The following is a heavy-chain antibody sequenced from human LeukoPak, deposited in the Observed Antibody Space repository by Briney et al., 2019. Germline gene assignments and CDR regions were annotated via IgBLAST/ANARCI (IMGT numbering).Heavy chain of an antibody. CDR3: ARETVAEQLVDY. V-gene: IGHV1-8*01. CDR2: MNPNSGNT. J-gene: IGHJ4*02. CDR1: GYTFTSYD. D-gene: IGHD6-19*01. Sequence: ASVKVSCKASGYTFTSYDINWVRQATGQGLEWMGWMNPNSGNTGYAQKFQGRVTMTRDTSISTAYMELSRLRSDDTAVYYCARETVAEQLVDYWGQGTLVTVSS.